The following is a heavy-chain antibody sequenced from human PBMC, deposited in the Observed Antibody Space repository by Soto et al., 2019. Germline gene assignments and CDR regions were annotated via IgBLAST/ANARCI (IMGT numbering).Heavy chain of an antibody. Sequence: SETLSLTCAVYGGSFSGCYWSWIRQPPGKGLEWIGEINHSGSTNYNPSLKSRVTISVDTSKNQFSLKLSSVTAADTAVYYCARGGIRFLEWLSRPHYYYGMDVWGQGTTVTVSS. V-gene: IGHV4-34*01. CDR2: INHSGST. CDR1: GGSFSGCY. J-gene: IGHJ6*02. CDR3: ARGGIRFLEWLSRPHYYYGMDV. D-gene: IGHD3-3*01.